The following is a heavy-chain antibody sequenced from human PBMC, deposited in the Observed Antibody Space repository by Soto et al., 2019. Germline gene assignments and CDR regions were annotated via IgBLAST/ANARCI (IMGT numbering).Heavy chain of an antibody. CDR3: ARFGQWLVLDH. D-gene: IGHD6-19*01. V-gene: IGHV4-31*03. Sequence: SETLSLTCTVSDGSISSGGFYWSWIRQHPGKGLEWIGYIYYSGSTYYNPSLKSRVTISVDTSKNQFSLKLSSVTAADTAVYYCARFGQWLVLDHWGQGTLVTVSS. J-gene: IGHJ4*02. CDR2: IYYSGST. CDR1: DGSISSGGFY.